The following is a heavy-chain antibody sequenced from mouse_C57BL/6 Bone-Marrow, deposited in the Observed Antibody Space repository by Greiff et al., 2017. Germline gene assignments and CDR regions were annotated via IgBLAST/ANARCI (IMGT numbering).Heavy chain of an antibody. D-gene: IGHD4-1*01. J-gene: IGHJ4*01. CDR1: GYTFTSYW. CDR3: TRKTTAGTGPYAMDY. V-gene: IGHV1-5*01. CDR2: IYPGNSDT. Sequence: VQLQQSGTVLARPGASVKMSCKTSGYTFTSYWMHWVKQRPGQGLEWIGAIYPGNSDTSYNQKFKGKAKRTAVTSASTAYMGLSSLTNEDSAVYYWTRKTTAGTGPYAMDYWGQGTSVTVSS.